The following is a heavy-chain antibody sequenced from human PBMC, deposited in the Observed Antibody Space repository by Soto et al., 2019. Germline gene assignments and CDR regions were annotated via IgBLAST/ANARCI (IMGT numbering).Heavy chain of an antibody. D-gene: IGHD4-17*01. V-gene: IGHV1-69*13. J-gene: IGHJ5*02. CDR1: GGTFSSYA. CDR3: ATDSGFYGDYEPDWFDP. Sequence: ASVKVSCKASGGTFSSYAISWVRQAPGQGLEWMGGIIPIFGTANYAQKFQGRVTITADESTSTAYMELSSLRSEDTAVYYCATDSGFYGDYEPDWFDPWGQGPLVTVSS. CDR2: IIPIFGTA.